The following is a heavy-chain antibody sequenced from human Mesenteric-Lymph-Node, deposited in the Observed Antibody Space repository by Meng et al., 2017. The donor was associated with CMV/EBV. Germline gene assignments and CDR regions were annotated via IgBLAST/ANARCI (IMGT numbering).Heavy chain of an antibody. CDR1: GFTFSNAW. D-gene: IGHD2-2*01. CDR2: IKSKTDGGTT. J-gene: IGHJ4*02. CDR3: ANDIVVVPAASVIAAAGTVANY. V-gene: IGHV3-15*01. Sequence: GGSLRLSCAASGFTFSNAWMSWVRQAPGKGLEWVGRIKSKTDGGTTDYAAPVKGKFTISRDDSKNTLYLQMNSLRAEDTAVYYCANDIVVVPAASVIAAAGTVANYWGQGTLVTVSS.